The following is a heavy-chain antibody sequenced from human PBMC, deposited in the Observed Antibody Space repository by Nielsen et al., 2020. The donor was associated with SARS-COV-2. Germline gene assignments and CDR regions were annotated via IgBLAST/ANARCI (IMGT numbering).Heavy chain of an antibody. CDR2: ISAYNGNT. V-gene: IGHV1-18*01. CDR1: GGTFSSYA. CDR3: ARLDRFLEWLLDY. J-gene: IGHJ4*02. Sequence: ASVKVSCKASGGTFSSYAISWVRQAPGQGLEWMGWISAYNGNTNYAQKLQGRVTMTTDTSTSTAYMELRSLRSDDTAVYYCARLDRFLEWLLDYWGQGTLVTVSS. D-gene: IGHD3-3*01.